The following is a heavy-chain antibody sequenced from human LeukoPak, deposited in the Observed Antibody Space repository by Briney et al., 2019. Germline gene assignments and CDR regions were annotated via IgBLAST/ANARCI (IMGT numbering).Heavy chain of an antibody. CDR1: GFSFSYYN. J-gene: IGHJ3*01. V-gene: IGHV3-21*01. Sequence: GGSLRLSCEASGFSFSYYNFNWVRQAPGKGLEWVSSISSSGIDMYYADSLKGRFTISRDNAKNSLYLHMSSLRVEDTAVYYCARERGHDDAFNLGGKGTMVTVSS. CDR3: ARERGHDDAFNL. CDR2: ISSSGIDM.